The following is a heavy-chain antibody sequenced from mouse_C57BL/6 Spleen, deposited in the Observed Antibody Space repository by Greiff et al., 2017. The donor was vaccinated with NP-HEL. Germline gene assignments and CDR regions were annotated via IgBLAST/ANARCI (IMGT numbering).Heavy chain of an antibody. D-gene: IGHD1-1*01. V-gene: IGHV1-4*01. J-gene: IGHJ4*01. CDR2: ITPSSGYT. Sequence: QVHVKQSGAELARPGASVKMSCKASGYTFTSYTMHWVKQRPGQGLEWIGYITPSSGYTKYNQKFKDKATLTADKSSSTAYMQLSSLTSEDSAVYYCARRITTVVATDYAMDYWGQGTSVTVSS. CDR3: ARRITTVVATDYAMDY. CDR1: GYTFTSYT.